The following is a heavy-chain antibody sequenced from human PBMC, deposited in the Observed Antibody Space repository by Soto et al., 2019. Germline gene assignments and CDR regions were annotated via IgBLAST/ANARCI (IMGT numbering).Heavy chain of an antibody. D-gene: IGHD6-13*01. Sequence: PGGSLRLSCEASGFTISECSMNWVRQAPGKGLEWLAYITIRTGNVLYADSVRGRFTISADNAENSVILQMNSLRDEDSAVYFCVRDRDLYSDIFHADLWGQGPLVTVSS. CDR2: ITIRTGNV. CDR1: GFTISECS. J-gene: IGHJ4*01. V-gene: IGHV3-48*02. CDR3: VRDRDLYSDIFHADL.